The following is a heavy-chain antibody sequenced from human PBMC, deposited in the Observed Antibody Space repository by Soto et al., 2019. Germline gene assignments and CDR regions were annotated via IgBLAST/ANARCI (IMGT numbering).Heavy chain of an antibody. CDR2: ISDSGST. CDR3: ARDPGGHYCTSPSWLYFFDH. CDR1: GFTFSNHA. D-gene: IGHD2-2*01. Sequence: EVQLLESGGALVQPGGSLRLSCAASGFTFSNHAMNWVRQAPGKGLEWVSTISDSGSTYYADSVKGPFTISRDNSKNTLYLQMNSLRAEATSVYYCARDPGGHYCTSPSWLYFFDHWGQGTLVSVSS. J-gene: IGHJ4*02. V-gene: IGHV3-23*01.